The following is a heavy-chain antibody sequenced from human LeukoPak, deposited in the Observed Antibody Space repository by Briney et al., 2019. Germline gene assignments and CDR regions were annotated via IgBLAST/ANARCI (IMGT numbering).Heavy chain of an antibody. CDR2: IYYSGST. CDR3: ARAPSIGPRGAFDI. V-gene: IGHV4-59*01. Sequence: PSETLSLTCTVSGGSISSYYWSWIRQPPGTGLEWIGYIYYSGSTNYNPSLKSRGTISVDTSKNQFSLKLSSVTAADTAVYYCARAPSIGPRGAFDIWGQGTMVTVSS. CDR1: GGSISSYY. J-gene: IGHJ3*02. D-gene: IGHD1-26*01.